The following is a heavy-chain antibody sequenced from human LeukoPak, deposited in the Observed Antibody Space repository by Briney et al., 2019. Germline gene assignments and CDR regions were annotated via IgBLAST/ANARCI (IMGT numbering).Heavy chain of an antibody. D-gene: IGHD3-22*01. CDR2: ISSSSSYI. V-gene: IGHV3-21*01. CDR3: ARGAYYYDSSGYYD. CDR1: GFTFSSYE. J-gene: IGHJ4*02. Sequence: GGSLRLSCSASGFTFSSYEMNWVRQAPGKGLEWVSSISSSSSYIYYADSVKGRFTISRDNAKNSLYLQMNSLRAEDTAVYYCARGAYYYDSSGYYDWGQGTLVTVSS.